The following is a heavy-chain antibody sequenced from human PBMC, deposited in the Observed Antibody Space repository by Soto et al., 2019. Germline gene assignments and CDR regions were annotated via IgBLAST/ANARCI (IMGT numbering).Heavy chain of an antibody. CDR3: ARIPVDTYMINWFDP. J-gene: IGHJ5*02. D-gene: IGHD5-18*01. Sequence: PSETLSLTCTVSGGSVSSGDYYWSWIRQPPGKGLEWIGYIYYSGSTNYNPSLKSRVSISLDTSKNHFSLRLTSVTAADTAVYYCARIPVDTYMINWFDPWGQGTLVTVSS. CDR1: GGSVSSGDYY. V-gene: IGHV4-61*08. CDR2: IYYSGST.